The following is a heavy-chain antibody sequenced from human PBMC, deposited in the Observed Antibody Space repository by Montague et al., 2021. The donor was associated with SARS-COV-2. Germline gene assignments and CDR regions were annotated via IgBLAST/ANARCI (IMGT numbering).Heavy chain of an antibody. Sequence: ETLSLTCTVSGRSISSYYWSWIRQPPGKGLEWIGYIYYSGRTNYNPSLKSRVTISVDTSKNQFSLKLSSVTAADTAVYYCARVFPRWLQFDPYFDYWGQGTLVTVSS. CDR1: GRSISSYY. J-gene: IGHJ4*02. V-gene: IGHV4-59*01. CDR2: IYYSGRT. CDR3: ARVFPRWLQFDPYFDY. D-gene: IGHD5-24*01.